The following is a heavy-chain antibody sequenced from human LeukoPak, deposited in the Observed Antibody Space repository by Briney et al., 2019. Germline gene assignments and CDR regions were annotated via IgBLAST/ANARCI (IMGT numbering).Heavy chain of an antibody. V-gene: IGHV3-64*01. CDR1: GFTFSNYV. CDR2: ISANGGST. CDR3: ARVSRAQGGTDV. J-gene: IGHJ6*02. Sequence: GGSLRLSCTASGFTFSNYVLHWVRQAPEKGLEYVSAISANGGSTYYTSSVKGRFTISRDNSKSTLHLQLGRLRPEDMGVDYCARVSRAQGGTDVWGQGTTVTVSS.